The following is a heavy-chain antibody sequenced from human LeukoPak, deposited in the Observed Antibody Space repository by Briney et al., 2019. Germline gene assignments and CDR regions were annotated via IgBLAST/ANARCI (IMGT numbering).Heavy chain of an antibody. V-gene: IGHV4-38-2*01. J-gene: IGHJ3*02. CDR1: GYSISSGYY. D-gene: IGHD2-2*01. CDR2: IYHSGST. Sequence: PSETLSLTCAVSGYSISSGYYWGWIRQPPGKGLEWIGSIYHSGSTYYNPPLKSRVTISVDTSKNQFSLKLSSVTAADTAVYYCARRCSSTSCYGAFDICGQGTMVTVSS. CDR3: ARRCSSTSCYGAFDI.